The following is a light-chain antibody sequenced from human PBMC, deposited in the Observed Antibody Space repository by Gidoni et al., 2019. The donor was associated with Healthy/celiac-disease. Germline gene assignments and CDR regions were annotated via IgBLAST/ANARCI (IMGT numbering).Light chain of an antibody. CDR3: QPSYSTPVT. V-gene: IGKV1-39*01. J-gene: IGKJ2*01. Sequence: DIQMTQSPASLSASVGARVTITCRASQSISSYLNWYQQKPGKAPKLLIYAASSLQSGVPSRFSGSGSGTDFTLTISSLQPEDFATYYCQPSYSTPVTFGQGTKLEIK. CDR1: QSISSY. CDR2: AAS.